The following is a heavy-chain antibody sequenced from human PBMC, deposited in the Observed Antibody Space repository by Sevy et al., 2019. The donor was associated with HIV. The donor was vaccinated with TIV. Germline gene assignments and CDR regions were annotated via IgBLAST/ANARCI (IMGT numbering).Heavy chain of an antibody. Sequence: GGSLRLSCAASGFSYSGYGMHWVRQAPGKGLEWVAVIWYDGSNKEYADSMKGRFTISRDNSKNTLYLQMNSLRAEDTAVYYCARESIAVAGIGYYFEYWGQGTLVTVSS. D-gene: IGHD6-19*01. V-gene: IGHV3-33*01. CDR1: GFSYSGYG. J-gene: IGHJ4*02. CDR2: IWYDGSNK. CDR3: ARESIAVAGIGYYFEY.